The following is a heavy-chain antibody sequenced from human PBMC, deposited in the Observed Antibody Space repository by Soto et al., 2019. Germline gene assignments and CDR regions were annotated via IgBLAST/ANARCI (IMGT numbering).Heavy chain of an antibody. V-gene: IGHV3-23*01. D-gene: IGHD6-19*01. Sequence: EVQLLESGGGLVQPGGSLRLSCAASGFTFSSYAMSWVRQAPGKGLEWVSGISGSGGSTYYADSVKGRFTISRDNSKNTLYLHMNSLRAEDTAVYYCAKSRSGWYTFDYWGQGTLVTVSS. J-gene: IGHJ4*02. CDR3: AKSRSGWYTFDY. CDR1: GFTFSSYA. CDR2: ISGSGGST.